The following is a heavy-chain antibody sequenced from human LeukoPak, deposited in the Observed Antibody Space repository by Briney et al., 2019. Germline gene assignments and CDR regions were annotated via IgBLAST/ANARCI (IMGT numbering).Heavy chain of an antibody. V-gene: IGHV3-23*01. CDR3: ANGRGIAAAGTGPQH. CDR2: ISGSGGST. CDR1: GFTFSSYA. Sequence: GGSLRLSCAASGFTFSSYAMSWVRQAPGKGLEWVSAISGSGGSTYYADSVKGRFTISRDNVKNSLYLQMNSLRVEDTAVYYCANGRGIAAAGTGPQHWGQGTLVTVSS. J-gene: IGHJ1*01. D-gene: IGHD6-13*01.